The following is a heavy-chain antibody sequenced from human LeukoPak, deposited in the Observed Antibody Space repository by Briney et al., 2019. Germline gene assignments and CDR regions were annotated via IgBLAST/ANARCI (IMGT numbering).Heavy chain of an antibody. CDR2: IWYDGSKK. J-gene: IGHJ2*01. V-gene: IGHV3-33*01. D-gene: IGHD3-10*01. Sequence: PGRSLRLSCAASGFTFSSYGMHWVRQAPGKGLEWVAVIWYDGSKKYYADSVKGRLTISRDDSKNTLYLQMNSLRAEDTAVYYCARDRAVRYFDLWGRGTLVTVSS. CDR3: ARDRAVRYFDL. CDR1: GFTFSSYG.